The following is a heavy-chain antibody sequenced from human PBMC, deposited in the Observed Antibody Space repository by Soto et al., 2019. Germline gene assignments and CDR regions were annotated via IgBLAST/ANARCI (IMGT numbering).Heavy chain of an antibody. D-gene: IGHD3-10*01. V-gene: IGHV1-69*06. CDR2: IIPIFGTA. CDR1: GGTFSSYA. Sequence: ASVKVSCKASGGTFSSYAISWVRQAPGQGLEWMGGIIPIFGTANYAQKFQGRVTITADKSTSTAYMELSSLRSEDTAVYYCARGFRITIVRGVRGSPYYYRMDVWGQGTTVTVSS. J-gene: IGHJ6*02. CDR3: ARGFRITIVRGVRGSPYYYRMDV.